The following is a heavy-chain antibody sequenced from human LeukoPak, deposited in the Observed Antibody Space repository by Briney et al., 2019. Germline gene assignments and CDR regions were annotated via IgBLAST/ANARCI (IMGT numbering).Heavy chain of an antibody. Sequence: SETLSLTCTVSGGSISSTSYYWGWIRQPPGKGLECIGSIYYSGSTYYNPSLKSRVTISVDTSENQFSLKLSSVTAADTAVYYCARARDGYNPWGQGTLVTVSS. CDR3: ARARDGYNP. V-gene: IGHV4-39*07. J-gene: IGHJ5*02. D-gene: IGHD5-24*01. CDR1: GGSISSTSYY. CDR2: IYYSGST.